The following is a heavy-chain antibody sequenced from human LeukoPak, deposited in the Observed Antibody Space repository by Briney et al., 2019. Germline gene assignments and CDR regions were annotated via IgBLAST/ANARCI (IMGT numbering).Heavy chain of an antibody. CDR1: GYTFTGYY. D-gene: IGHD5-18*01. CDR3: ARIGVQLWVDTPDY. V-gene: IGHV1-2*02. J-gene: IGHJ4*02. Sequence: ASVQVSRQSSGYTFTGYYMHWMRPAPGKGLAWMGWINPNSGGTNYAQKFQGRVTMTRDTSISTAYMELSRLRSDDTAVYYCARIGVQLWVDTPDYWGQGTLVTVSS. CDR2: INPNSGGT.